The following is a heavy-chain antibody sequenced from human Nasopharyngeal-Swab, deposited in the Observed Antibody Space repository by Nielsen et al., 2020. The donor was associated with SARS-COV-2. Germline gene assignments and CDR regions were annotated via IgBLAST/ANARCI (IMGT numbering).Heavy chain of an antibody. D-gene: IGHD6-19*01. CDR3: ARAEGQWLVGGGYYFDY. CDR2: IYSGGST. V-gene: IGHV3-53*01. Sequence: RQGPGKGLEWVSVIYSGGSTYYANSVKGRFTISRDNSKNTLYLQMNSLRAEDTAVYYCARAEGQWLVGGGYYFDYWGQGALVTVSS. J-gene: IGHJ4*02.